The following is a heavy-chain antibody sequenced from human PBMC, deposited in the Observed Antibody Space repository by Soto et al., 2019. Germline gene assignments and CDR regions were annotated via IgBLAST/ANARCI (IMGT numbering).Heavy chain of an antibody. CDR2: IFSNDEK. CDR1: GFSLSNARMG. J-gene: IGHJ4*02. CDR3: ARHGRGVGARPLDY. V-gene: IGHV2-26*01. D-gene: IGHD1-26*01. Sequence: QVTLKESGPVLVKPTETLTLTCTVSGFSLSNARMGVSWIRQPPGKALEWLAHIFSNDEKSYSTSLKSRLTISKATAKSQVVRTRTNMDPVDTATYYCARHGRGVGARPLDYWGQGTLVTVSS.